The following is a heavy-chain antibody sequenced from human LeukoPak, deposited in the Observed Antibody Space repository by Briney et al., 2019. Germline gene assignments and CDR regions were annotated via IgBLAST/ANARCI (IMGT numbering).Heavy chain of an antibody. CDR1: GGSISSHY. Sequence: SETLSLTCTVSGGSISSHYWSWIRQPPGKGLEWIGYIFNSGGTNYNPSLKSRVTISLDTSKNQFSLKLSSVTAADTAVYYCATYRSRGFDYWGQGTMVTDSS. CDR2: IFNSGGT. D-gene: IGHD2-21*01. CDR3: ATYRSRGFDY. V-gene: IGHV4-59*11. J-gene: IGHJ4*02.